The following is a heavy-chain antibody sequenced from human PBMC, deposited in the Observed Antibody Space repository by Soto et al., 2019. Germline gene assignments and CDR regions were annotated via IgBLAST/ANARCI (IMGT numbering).Heavy chain of an antibody. Sequence: PGGSLRLSCSVSGFTFSAYWMHWVRQVPGKGLTWVSRISDDGSTATYADSVKGRFVISRDNAKNSLYLEMNTLRADDSGLYYCARRPRVSSTGTGAHWGRGTLVTVSS. J-gene: IGHJ4*02. V-gene: IGHV3-74*01. CDR2: ISDDGSTA. D-gene: IGHD1-1*01. CDR1: GFTFSAYW. CDR3: ARRPRVSSTGTGAH.